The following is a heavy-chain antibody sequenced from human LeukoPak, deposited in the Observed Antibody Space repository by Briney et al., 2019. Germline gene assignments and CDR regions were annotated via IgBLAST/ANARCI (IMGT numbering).Heavy chain of an antibody. CDR2: ISWNSGSI. Sequence: GGSLRLSCAASGFTFDDYAMHWVRQAPGKGLEWVSGISWNSGSIGYADSVKGRFTISRDNAKNSLYLQMNSLRAEDTALYYCAKDIPTRQQLYDANWFDPWGQGTLVTVSS. V-gene: IGHV3-9*01. D-gene: IGHD6-13*01. CDR1: GFTFDDYA. J-gene: IGHJ5*02. CDR3: AKDIPTRQQLYDANWFDP.